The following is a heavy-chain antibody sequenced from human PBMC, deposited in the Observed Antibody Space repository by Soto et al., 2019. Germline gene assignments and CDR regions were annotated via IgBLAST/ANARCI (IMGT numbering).Heavy chain of an antibody. CDR3: ARSSGGVFGIILEASNCFGS. J-gene: IGHJ5*01. Sequence: GASVKVSCKAPEDTFTSYYINWVRQAPGQGLEWMGIINPNGGSTRYAQKFQGRVTFTRDTPASTVYLELRSLRSDDTAFYYCARSSGGVFGIILEASNCFGSWGQGTLVTVSS. V-gene: IGHV1-46*01. D-gene: IGHD3-3*01. CDR2: INPNGGST. CDR1: EDTFTSYY.